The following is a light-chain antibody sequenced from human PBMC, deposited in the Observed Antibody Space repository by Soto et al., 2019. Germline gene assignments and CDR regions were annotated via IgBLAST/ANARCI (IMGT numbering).Light chain of an antibody. J-gene: IGKJ4*01. CDR1: QSIVSY. CDR3: QQRREWPLT. V-gene: IGKV3-11*01. Sequence: EVVLTQSPGTLSLSPGERATLSCRASQSIVSYLAWYQQKAGQPPRLLIYDASYRATGIPARFSGSGSGTDFTLTISSLEPEDFAVYYCQQRREWPLTFGGGTKVEIK. CDR2: DAS.